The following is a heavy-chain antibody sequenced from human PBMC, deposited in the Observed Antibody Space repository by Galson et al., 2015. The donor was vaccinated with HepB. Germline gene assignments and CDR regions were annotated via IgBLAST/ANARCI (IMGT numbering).Heavy chain of an antibody. CDR3: ATPLKYFNFWSGSTPFDY. CDR2: IITIVGTT. J-gene: IGHJ4*02. CDR1: GGTFSNYA. V-gene: IGHV1-69*13. D-gene: IGHD3-3*01. Sequence: SVKVSCKASGGTFSNYAISWVRQAPGQGLEWMGGIITIVGTTNYAQKFQGRVTITADETTSTAYMELSSLRSDDTAVYYCATPLKYFNFWSGSTPFDYWGQGTLVTVSS.